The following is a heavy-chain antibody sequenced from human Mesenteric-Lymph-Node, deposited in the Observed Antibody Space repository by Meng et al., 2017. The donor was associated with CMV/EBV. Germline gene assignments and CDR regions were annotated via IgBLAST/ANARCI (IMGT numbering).Heavy chain of an antibody. Sequence: FSLSTSGVGVGWIRQPPGKALEWLALISWNDDKRYSPSLRSRLTITKDTSNNRVILTMTNMDPVDTATYYCARGRLSIFGVVLNFFDPWGQGTLVTVSS. J-gene: IGHJ5*02. CDR1: FSLSTSGVG. V-gene: IGHV2-5*01. CDR2: ISWNDDK. D-gene: IGHD3-3*01. CDR3: ARGRLSIFGVVLNFFDP.